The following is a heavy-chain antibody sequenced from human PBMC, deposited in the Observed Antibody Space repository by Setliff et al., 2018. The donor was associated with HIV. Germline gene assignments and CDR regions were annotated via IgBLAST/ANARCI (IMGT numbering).Heavy chain of an antibody. Sequence: PGGSLRLSCAASGFTFSNYAMSWVRQAPGKGLEWVSAISYNSGSTYYADSVKGRFTISRDNSRDTLYLQMNGLRAEDTAVYYCAKDSDPGHMIVVAYDAFDIWGQGTMVTVSS. J-gene: IGHJ3*02. V-gene: IGHV3-23*01. CDR1: GFTFSNYA. D-gene: IGHD3-22*01. CDR2: ISYNSGST. CDR3: AKDSDPGHMIVVAYDAFDI.